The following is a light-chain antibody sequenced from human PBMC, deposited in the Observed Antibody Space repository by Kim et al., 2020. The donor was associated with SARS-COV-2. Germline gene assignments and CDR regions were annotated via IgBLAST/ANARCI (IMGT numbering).Light chain of an antibody. CDR1: STKNGNGF. V-gene: IGLV1-51*01. CDR2: DND. Sequence: GQKVTVSCSGRSTKNGNGFVSWFQQLPGTAPKLLIYDNDKRPSGIPDRFSGSKSATSAALGITGLQTGDEADYYCGTWDNSLSAVVFGGGTQLTVL. CDR3: GTWDNSLSAVV. J-gene: IGLJ2*01.